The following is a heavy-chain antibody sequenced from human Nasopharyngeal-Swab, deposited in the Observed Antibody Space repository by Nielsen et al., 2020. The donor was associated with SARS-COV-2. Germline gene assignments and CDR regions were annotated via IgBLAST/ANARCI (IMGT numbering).Heavy chain of an antibody. D-gene: IGHD5-18*01. CDR2: ISSSSSTI. CDR3: ARDLSDTARPDY. Sequence: GESLKISCAASGFTFSSYSMNWVRQAPGKGLEWVSYISSSSSTIHYADSVKGRFTISRDNAKNSLYLQMNSLRAEDTAVYYCARDLSDTARPDYWGQGTPVTVSS. J-gene: IGHJ4*02. CDR1: GFTFSSYS. V-gene: IGHV3-48*04.